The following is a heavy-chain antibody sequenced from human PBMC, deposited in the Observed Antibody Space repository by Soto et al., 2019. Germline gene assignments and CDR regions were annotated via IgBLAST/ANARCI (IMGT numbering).Heavy chain of an antibody. CDR2: MSYDGSNK. D-gene: IGHD3-16*01. V-gene: IGHV3-30-3*01. Sequence: QVQLVESGGGVVRPGRSLRLCCAASGFTFSSYAMHWVRRAPGKGLEWMAVMSYDGSNKYYADSVKGRFTIPRDNSKNTLYLQMNSLRPEDTALYYCARDGGAYWGQGTLVIVSS. CDR3: ARDGGAY. CDR1: GFTFSSYA. J-gene: IGHJ4*02.